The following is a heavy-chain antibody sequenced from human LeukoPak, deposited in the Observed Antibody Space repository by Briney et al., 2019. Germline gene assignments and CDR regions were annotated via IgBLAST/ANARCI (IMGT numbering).Heavy chain of an antibody. CDR2: ISGSGGST. CDR3: AKASGVLRTTVVTGYYFDY. J-gene: IGHJ4*02. Sequence: GGSLRLSCAASGFTFDDYAMSWVRQAPGKGLEWVSAISGSGGSTYYADSVKGRFTISRDNSKNTLYLQMNSLRAEDTAVYYCAKASGVLRTTVVTGYYFDYWGQGTLVTVSS. D-gene: IGHD4-23*01. V-gene: IGHV3-23*01. CDR1: GFTFDDYA.